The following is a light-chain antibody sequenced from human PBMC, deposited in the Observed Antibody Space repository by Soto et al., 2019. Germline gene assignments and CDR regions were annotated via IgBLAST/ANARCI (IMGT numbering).Light chain of an antibody. CDR2: EVS. V-gene: IGLV2-8*01. Sequence: QLVLTQPPSASGSPGQSVTISCTGTSSDVGGYNYVSWYQQHPGKAPKLMIYEVSKRPSGVPDRFSGSKSGNTASLTVSGLQAEDEADYYCSSYAGSNILLFGGGTKLTVL. J-gene: IGLJ2*01. CDR3: SSYAGSNILL. CDR1: SSDVGGYNY.